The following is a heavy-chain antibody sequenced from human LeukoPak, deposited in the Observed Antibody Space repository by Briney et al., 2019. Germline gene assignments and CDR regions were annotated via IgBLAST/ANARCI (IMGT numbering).Heavy chain of an antibody. V-gene: IGHV4-59*01. CDR2: IYYSGST. CDR1: GGSISSYY. CDR3: AGWAVGLDNYYDSRTDDY. J-gene: IGHJ4*02. Sequence: SETLSLTCTVSGGSISSYYWSWIRQPPGKGPEWIGYIYYSGSTNYNPSLKSRVTISVDTSKNQFSLKLSSVTAADTAVYYCAGWAVGLDNYYDSRTDDYWGQGTLVTVSS. D-gene: IGHD3-22*01.